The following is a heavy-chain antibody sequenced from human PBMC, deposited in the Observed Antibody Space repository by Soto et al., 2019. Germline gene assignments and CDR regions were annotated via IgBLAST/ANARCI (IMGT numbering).Heavy chain of an antibody. CDR3: ARVWISFDYVWGSYPLVFDY. D-gene: IGHD3-16*02. J-gene: IGHJ4*02. CDR1: GGSISSYY. V-gene: IGHV4-59*01. Sequence: PSETLSLTCTVSGGSISSYYWSWIRQPPGKGLEWIGYIYYSGSTNYNPSLKSRVTISVDTSKNQFSPKLSSVTAADTAVYYCARVWISFDYVWGSYPLVFDYWGQGTLVTVSS. CDR2: IYYSGST.